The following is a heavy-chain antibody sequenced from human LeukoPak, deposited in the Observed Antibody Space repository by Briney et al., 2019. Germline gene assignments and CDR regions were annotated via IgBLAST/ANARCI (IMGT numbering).Heavy chain of an antibody. CDR3: ARLPAASAMRGDY. V-gene: IGHV5-51*01. CDR2: IY. Sequence: GESLKISCKGSGYTFSNSIIGWVRQMPGKGLEWMGIIYSPSFQGQVTISADRSISTAYLQWSNLRASDTAMYYCARLPAASAMRGDYWGQGTLVTVSS. CDR1: GYTFSNSI. D-gene: IGHD2-2*01. J-gene: IGHJ4*02.